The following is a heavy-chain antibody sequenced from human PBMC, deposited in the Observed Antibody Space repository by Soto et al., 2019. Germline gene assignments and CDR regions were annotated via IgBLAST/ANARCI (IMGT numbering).Heavy chain of an antibody. J-gene: IGHJ6*02. V-gene: IGHV3-53*01. Sequence: EVQLVESGGGLIQPGGSLSLSCAASGFTVSSNYMSWVRQAPGKGLEWVSVFYSGGSTYYADSGKGRFTISRDNSKNTLYLQMNSLRAEDTAVYYCARRRYYYGMDVWGQGTTVTVSS. CDR1: GFTVSSNY. CDR3: ARRRYYYGMDV. CDR2: FYSGGST.